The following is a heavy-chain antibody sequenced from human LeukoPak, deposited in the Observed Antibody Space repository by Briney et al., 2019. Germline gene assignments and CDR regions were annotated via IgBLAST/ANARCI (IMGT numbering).Heavy chain of an antibody. CDR2: INPSGGST. CDR3: AREGGSYLGGEDY. Sequence: EASVKVSCKASGYTFTSYYMHWVRQAPGQGLEWMGIINPSGGSTSYAQKFQGRATMTRDMSTSTVYMELSSLRSEDTAVYYCAREGGSYLGGEDYWGQGTPVTVSS. J-gene: IGHJ4*02. V-gene: IGHV1-46*01. CDR1: GYTFTSYY. D-gene: IGHD1-26*01.